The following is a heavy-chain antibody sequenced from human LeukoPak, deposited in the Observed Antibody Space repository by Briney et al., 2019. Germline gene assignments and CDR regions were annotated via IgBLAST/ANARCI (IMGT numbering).Heavy chain of an antibody. CDR1: GYTFASYY. CDR2: INPSGGST. CDR3: ATQSNWGYGTGSYFDY. J-gene: IGHJ4*02. D-gene: IGHD7-27*01. V-gene: IGHV1-46*03. Sequence: GASVKVSCKASGYTFASYYMHRVRQAPGQGLEWMGIINPSGGSTSYAQKFQGRVTMTRDTSTSTVYMELSSLRSEDTAVYYCATQSNWGYGTGSYFDYWGQGTLVTVSS.